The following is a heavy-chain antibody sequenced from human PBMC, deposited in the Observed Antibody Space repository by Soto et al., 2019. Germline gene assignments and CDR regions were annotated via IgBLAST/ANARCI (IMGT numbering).Heavy chain of an antibody. CDR2: ISSNGGST. V-gene: IGHV3-64D*06. CDR3: VKAATTVATSRGWFDP. Sequence: GSLRLSCSASGFTFSSYAMHWVRQAPGKGLEYVSAISSNGGSTYYADSVKGRFTISRDNSKNTLYLQMSSLRAEDTAVYYCVKAATTVATSRGWFDPWGQGTLVTVSS. D-gene: IGHD4-4*01. CDR1: GFTFSSYA. J-gene: IGHJ5*02.